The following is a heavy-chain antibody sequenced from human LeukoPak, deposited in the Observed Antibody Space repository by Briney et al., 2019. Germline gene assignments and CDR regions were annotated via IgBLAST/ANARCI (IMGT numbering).Heavy chain of an antibody. CDR3: ATIYGGNPYGMDA. Sequence: GASVKVSCTASGYTFTSYYMHWVRQAPGQGLEWMGIINPSGGSTSYAQKFQGRVTMTRDTSTSTVYMELSSLRSEDTAVYYCATIYGGNPYGMDAWGQGTTVTVSS. J-gene: IGHJ6*02. V-gene: IGHV1-46*01. D-gene: IGHD4-23*01. CDR2: INPSGGST. CDR1: GYTFTSYY.